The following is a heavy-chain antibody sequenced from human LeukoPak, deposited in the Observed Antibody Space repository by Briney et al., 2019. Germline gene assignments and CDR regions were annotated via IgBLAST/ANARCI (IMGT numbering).Heavy chain of an antibody. Sequence: NPSETLSLTCTVSGGSISSGSYYWSWIRQPAGKGLEWIGRIYTSGSTNYNPSLKSRCTISVDTSKNQFSLKLSSVTAADTAVYYCARDSRHYYYYMGVWGKGTTVTVSS. V-gene: IGHV4-61*02. CDR3: ARDSRHYYYYMGV. D-gene: IGHD2-2*01. J-gene: IGHJ6*03. CDR2: IYTSGST. CDR1: GGSISSGSYY.